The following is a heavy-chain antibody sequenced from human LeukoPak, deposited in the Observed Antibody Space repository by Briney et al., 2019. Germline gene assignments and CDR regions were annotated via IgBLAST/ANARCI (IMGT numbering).Heavy chain of an antibody. V-gene: IGHV3-23*01. CDR1: GFTFSSYA. Sequence: GGSLRLSCAASGFTFSSYAMSWVRQAPGKGLEWVSAISGSGGSTYYADSVKGRFTISRDNSKNTLYLQMNSLRAEDTAVYYCAKVYDSSGYTRGYFQHWGQGTLVTVSS. D-gene: IGHD3-22*01. CDR3: AKVYDSSGYTRGYFQH. J-gene: IGHJ1*01. CDR2: ISGSGGST.